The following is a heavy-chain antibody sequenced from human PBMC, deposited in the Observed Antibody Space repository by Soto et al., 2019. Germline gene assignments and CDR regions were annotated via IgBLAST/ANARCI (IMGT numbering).Heavy chain of an antibody. CDR2: INHSGST. CDR1: GGSFSGYY. Sequence: SETLSLTCAVYGGSFSGYYWSWIRQPPGKGLEWSGEINHSGSTNYNPSLKSRVTISVDTSKNQFSLKLSSVTAADTAVYYCARAPNEYYFDYWGQGTLVTVS. CDR3: ARAPNEYYFDY. J-gene: IGHJ4*02. V-gene: IGHV4-34*01.